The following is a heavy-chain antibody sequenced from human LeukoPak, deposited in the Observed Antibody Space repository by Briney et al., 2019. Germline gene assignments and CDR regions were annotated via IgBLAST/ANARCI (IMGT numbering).Heavy chain of an antibody. CDR1: GCTFTSYY. V-gene: IGHV1-46*01. CDR2: INPSGGST. Sequence: ASVKVSCKASGCTFTSYYMHWVRQAPGQGLEWMGIINPSGGSTSYAQKFQGRVTMTRDMSTSTVYMELSSLRSEDTAVYYCARRHPMIVDAFDIWGQGTMVTVSS. J-gene: IGHJ3*02. D-gene: IGHD3-22*01. CDR3: ARRHPMIVDAFDI.